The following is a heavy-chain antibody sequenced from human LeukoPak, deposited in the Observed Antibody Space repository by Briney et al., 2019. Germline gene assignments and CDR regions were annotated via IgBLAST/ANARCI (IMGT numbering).Heavy chain of an antibody. CDR3: ARAPPSDYYDSSGYWEFDY. Sequence: KPSETLSLTCAVYGGSFSGYYWSWIRQPPGKGLEWIGEINHSGSTNYNPSLKSRVTISVDTSKNQFSLKLSSVTAADTAVYYCARAPPSDYYDSSGYWEFDYWGQGTLVTVSS. V-gene: IGHV4-34*01. CDR2: INHSGST. CDR1: GGSFSGYY. J-gene: IGHJ4*02. D-gene: IGHD3-22*01.